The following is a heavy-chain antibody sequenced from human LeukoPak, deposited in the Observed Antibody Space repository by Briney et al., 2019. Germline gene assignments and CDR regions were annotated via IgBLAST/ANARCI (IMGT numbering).Heavy chain of an antibody. D-gene: IGHD3-22*01. Sequence: GGSLRLSCAASGFTFSSYAMSWARQAPGKGLEWVSAISGSGGSTYYADSVKGRFTISRDNSKNTLYLQMNSLRAEDTAVYYCAKDLQSITMIVVVMGDYWGQGTLVTVSS. J-gene: IGHJ4*02. CDR3: AKDLQSITMIVVVMGDY. V-gene: IGHV3-23*01. CDR1: GFTFSSYA. CDR2: ISGSGGST.